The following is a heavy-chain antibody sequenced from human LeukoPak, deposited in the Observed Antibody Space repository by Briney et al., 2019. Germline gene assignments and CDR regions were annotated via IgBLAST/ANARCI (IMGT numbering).Heavy chain of an antibody. CDR1: GFTFSTYT. D-gene: IGHD3-10*02. CDR2: ITSSSSYI. V-gene: IGHV3-21*01. Sequence: GGSLRLSCAASGFTFSTYTMNWVRQAPGKGLEWVSSITSSSSYIYYADSVKGRFTISRDNAKNSLYLQMNSLRAEDTAVYYCVELGITMIGGVWGKGTTVTISS. CDR3: VELGITMIGGV. J-gene: IGHJ6*04.